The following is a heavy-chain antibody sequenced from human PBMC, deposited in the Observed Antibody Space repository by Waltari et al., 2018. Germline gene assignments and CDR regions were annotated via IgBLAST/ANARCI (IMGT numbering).Heavy chain of an antibody. CDR3: ARDGVYDSSGYHTPVFDY. CDR2: IYHSGST. CDR1: GYSSSSGDY. Sequence: VQLQESGPGLVKPSENLSLPCAVSGYSSSSGDYWVWIRSPQGRGLEWIGRIYHSGSTYDNPSRNCRVTISVDTSKNQFSPKLSSVTAAYTAVYYCARDGVYDSSGYHTPVFDYWGQGTLVTVSS. J-gene: IGHJ4*02. D-gene: IGHD3-22*01. V-gene: IGHV4-38-2*02.